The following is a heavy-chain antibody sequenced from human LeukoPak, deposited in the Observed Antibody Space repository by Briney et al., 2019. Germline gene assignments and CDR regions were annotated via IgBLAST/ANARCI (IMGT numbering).Heavy chain of an antibody. CDR3: ALYCTSSSCPNRGGAFDI. D-gene: IGHD2-2*01. J-gene: IGHJ3*02. CDR1: GGSVSTYY. V-gene: IGHV4-4*07. Sequence: SETLSLTCTVSGGSVSTYYWSWIRETAGEGLEWIERIYSTGSTDYNPSLGSRVSVSADTSKNQFSLKLTSVTAADTAMYYCALYCTSSSCPNRGGAFDIWGQGTMVTVSS. CDR2: IYSTGST.